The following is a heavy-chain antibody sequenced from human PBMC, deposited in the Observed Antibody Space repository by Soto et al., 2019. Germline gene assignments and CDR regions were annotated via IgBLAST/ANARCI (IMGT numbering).Heavy chain of an antibody. J-gene: IGHJ4*02. CDR2: IKQDGSDK. CDR3: ARDGGSPLY. Sequence: GGSLRLSCAASGFTFSNYWMSWVRQAPGKGLEWVASIKQDGSDKYYLDSVKGRFTISRDNAKNSLYLQMDSLRAEDTAVYYCARDGGSPLYWGQGTLVTVSS. CDR1: GFTFSNYW. V-gene: IGHV3-7*01. D-gene: IGHD2-15*01.